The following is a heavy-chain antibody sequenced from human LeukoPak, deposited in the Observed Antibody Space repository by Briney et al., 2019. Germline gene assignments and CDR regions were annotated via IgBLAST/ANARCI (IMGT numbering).Heavy chain of an antibody. V-gene: IGHV1-2*02. CDR3: ARGKAYSSSTWFDP. J-gene: IGHJ5*02. Sequence: ASVKVSCKASGYTFTGYYMHWVRQAPGQGLEWMGWINPNSGGTNYAQKFQGRVTMTRDTSISTDYMELSRLRSDDTAVYYCARGKAYSSSTWFDPWGQGTLVTVSS. D-gene: IGHD6-6*01. CDR2: INPNSGGT. CDR1: GYTFTGYY.